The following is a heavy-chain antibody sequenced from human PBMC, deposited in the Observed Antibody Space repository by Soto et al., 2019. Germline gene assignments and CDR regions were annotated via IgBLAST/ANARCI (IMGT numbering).Heavy chain of an antibody. V-gene: IGHV4-30-2*01. CDR3: ARASTTVTTLDY. CDR1: GGSISSGGYS. CDR2: IYHSGST. J-gene: IGHJ4*02. Sequence: QLQLQESGSGLVKPSQTLSLTCAVSGGSISSGGYSWSWIRQPPGKGLEWIGYIYHSGSTYYNPSLQRRVTISVDRSKNQFSLNLSSVTAADTAVYYCARASTTVTTLDYWGQGTLVTVSS. D-gene: IGHD4-17*01.